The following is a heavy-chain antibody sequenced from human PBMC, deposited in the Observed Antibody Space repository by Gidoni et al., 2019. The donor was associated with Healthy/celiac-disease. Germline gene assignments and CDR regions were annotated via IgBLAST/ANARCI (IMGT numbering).Heavy chain of an antibody. J-gene: IGHJ3*02. D-gene: IGHD6-19*01. V-gene: IGHV1-18*01. CDR3: ARDRYSSGGDAFDI. Sequence: QVHLVQSGAEVKKPGASVKVSCKASGYTFPSSGISWVRQAPGQGLGWMGWISAYNGNTNEAQKLQGRVTMTTDTSTSTAYMELRSLRSDDTAVYYCARDRYSSGGDAFDIWGQGTMVTVSS. CDR1: GYTFPSSG. CDR2: ISAYNGNT.